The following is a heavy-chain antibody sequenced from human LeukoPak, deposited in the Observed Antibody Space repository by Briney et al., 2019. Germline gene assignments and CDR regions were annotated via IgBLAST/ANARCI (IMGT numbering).Heavy chain of an antibody. CDR2: FDPVDGET. V-gene: IGHV1-24*01. CDR3: ATEKNCSSTDCSAGMDV. Sequence: ASVKVSCKVSGYMFSELSMHWVRQAPGKGLEWMGSFDPVDGETIYAQKFQGRVTMTEDTSTDTAYMELSSLRSEDTAVYYCATEKNCSSTDCSAGMDVWSQGTTVTVSS. J-gene: IGHJ6*02. CDR1: GYMFSELS. D-gene: IGHD2-2*01.